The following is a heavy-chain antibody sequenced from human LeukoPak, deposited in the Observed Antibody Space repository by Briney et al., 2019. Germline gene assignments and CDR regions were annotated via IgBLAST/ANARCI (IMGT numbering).Heavy chain of an antibody. J-gene: IGHJ4*02. V-gene: IGHV1-8*02. CDR2: MNPNSGNT. Sequence: ASVKVSCKASGYTFTSYGISWVRQAPGQGLEWMGWMNPNSGNTGYAQKFQGRVTMTRNTSISTAYMELSSLRSEDTAVYYCAREGGSGSYREDFDYWGQGTLVTVSS. CDR3: AREGGSGSYREDFDY. CDR1: GYTFTSYG. D-gene: IGHD3-10*01.